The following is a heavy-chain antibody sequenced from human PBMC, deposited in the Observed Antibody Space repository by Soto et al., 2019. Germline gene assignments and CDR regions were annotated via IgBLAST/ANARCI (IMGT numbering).Heavy chain of an antibody. CDR2: ISADNGNT. V-gene: IGHV1-18*01. J-gene: IGHJ2*01. Sequence: QVQLVQSGVEVKKPRASVKVSCKASGYSFTSYGISWVRQAPGQGLEWMGWISADNGNTNYEQKLQGRVTMTTDTSTSTAYMELRSLRSDDTAVYYCARSSGGYSTWYFDLWGRGTLVTVSS. D-gene: IGHD6-19*01. CDR3: ARSSGGYSTWYFDL. CDR1: GYSFTSYG.